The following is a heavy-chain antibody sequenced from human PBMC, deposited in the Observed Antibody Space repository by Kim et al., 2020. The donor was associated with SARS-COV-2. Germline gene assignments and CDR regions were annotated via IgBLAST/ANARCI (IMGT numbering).Heavy chain of an antibody. D-gene: IGHD3-3*02. CDR2: IKPDGSEK. CDR3: ASRIL. V-gene: IGHV3-7*01. Sequence: PGGSLRLSCAISGFTFINDWTYWVRQAPGKGLQWVATIKPDGSEKNYVDSVKGRFSISRDNTKQLVYLQMNSLRAEDTAVYYCASRILGGQGTLVTVSS. CDR1: GFTFINDW. J-gene: IGHJ4*02.